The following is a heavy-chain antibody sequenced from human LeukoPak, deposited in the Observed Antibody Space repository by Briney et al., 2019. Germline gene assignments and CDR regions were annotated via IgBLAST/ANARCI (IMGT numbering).Heavy chain of an antibody. CDR2: IIPILGIA. J-gene: IGHJ4*02. CDR1: GGTFSSYA. Sequence: SVKVSCKASGGTFSSYAISWVRQAPGQGLEWMGRIIPILGIANYAQKFQGRVTITADKSTSTAYMELSSLRSEDTAVYYCASGLSPWLFHYFDYWGQGTLVTVSS. CDR3: ASGLSPWLFHYFDY. V-gene: IGHV1-69*04. D-gene: IGHD3-22*01.